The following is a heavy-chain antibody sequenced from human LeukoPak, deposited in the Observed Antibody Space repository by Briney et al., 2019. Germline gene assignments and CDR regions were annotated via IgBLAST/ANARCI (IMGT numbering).Heavy chain of an antibody. CDR2: ISWNSGSI. Sequence: GGSLRLSCAASGFTFDDYAMHWVRQAPGKGLEWVSGISWNSGSIGYADSVKGRFTISRDNAKNSLYLQMNSLRAEDTALYYCAAPTLDAFDIWGQGTMVTVPS. J-gene: IGHJ3*02. CDR3: AAPTLDAFDI. CDR1: GFTFDDYA. V-gene: IGHV3-9*01.